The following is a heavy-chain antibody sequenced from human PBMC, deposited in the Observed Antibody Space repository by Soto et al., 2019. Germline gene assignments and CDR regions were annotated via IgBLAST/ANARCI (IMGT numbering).Heavy chain of an antibody. CDR2: IYWDGDK. J-gene: IGHJ4*01. D-gene: IGHD3-3*01. CDR1: GFSLSTSGVA. CDR3: AHRLKKPGTSYDFWGGQVVSYFDS. V-gene: IGHV2-5*02. Sequence: QITLKESGPTLVKPTQTLTLTCTFSGFSLSTSGVAVGWIRQPPGKALEWLALIYWDGDKRYSPSLKSRLTITKDTSENQVVLTMTNMDPVDTATYYCAHRLKKPGTSYDFWGGQVVSYFDSWGQGTLVTVSS.